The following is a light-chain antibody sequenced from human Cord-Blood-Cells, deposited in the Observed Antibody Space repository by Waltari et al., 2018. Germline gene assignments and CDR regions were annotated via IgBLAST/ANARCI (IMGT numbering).Light chain of an antibody. CDR2: GAS. J-gene: IGKJ1*01. V-gene: IGKV3-20*01. Sequence: EIVLTQSPGTLSLSPGVRATLSCRASQRVSSSYLAWYQQKPGQAPRLLIYGASSRATGIPDRFSGSGSGIDFTLTISRLEPEDFAVYYCQQYGSSPPWTFGQGTKVEIK. CDR3: QQYGSSPPWT. CDR1: QRVSSSY.